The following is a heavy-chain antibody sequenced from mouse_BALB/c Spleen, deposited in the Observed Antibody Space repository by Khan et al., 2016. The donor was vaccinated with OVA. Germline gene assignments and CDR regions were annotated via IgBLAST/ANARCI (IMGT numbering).Heavy chain of an antibody. J-gene: IGHJ3*01. CDR3: ARNPFAY. Sequence: QVQLQQSGPELVRPGTSVKLSCKASGYTFTSYWMNWIKQRPEQGLEWIGRIDPYDSETHYNQKFKDKATLTVDKSSNTAYMQLTSLTSEASAVYDLARNPFAYWGKGTLVTVSA. V-gene: IGHV1-52*01. CDR1: GYTFTSYW. CDR2: IDPYDSET.